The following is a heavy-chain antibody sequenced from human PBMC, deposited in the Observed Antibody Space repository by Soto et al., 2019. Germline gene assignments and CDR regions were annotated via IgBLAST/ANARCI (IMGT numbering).Heavy chain of an antibody. Sequence: KQSPTLSLTCAVYGGSFSGYYWSWIRQPPGKGLEWIGEINHSGSTNYNPSLKSRVTISVDTSKNQFSLKLSSVTAADTAVYYCASGGPRWNYRATGLNIYYYYYMDVWGKGTTVTVSS. D-gene: IGHD1-7*01. V-gene: IGHV4-34*01. CDR3: ASGGPRWNYRATGLNIYYYYYMDV. J-gene: IGHJ6*03. CDR2: INHSGST. CDR1: GGSFSGYY.